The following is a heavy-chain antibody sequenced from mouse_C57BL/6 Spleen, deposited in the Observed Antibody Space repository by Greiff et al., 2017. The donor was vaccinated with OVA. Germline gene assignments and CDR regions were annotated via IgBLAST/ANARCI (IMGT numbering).Heavy chain of an antibody. J-gene: IGHJ2*01. D-gene: IGHD2-1*01. Sequence: VQGVESGPELVKPGASVKISCKASGYAFSSSWMNWVKQRPGQGLEWIGRIYPGDGDTNYNGKFKGKATLTADKSSSTAYMQLSSLTSEDSAVYFCARSTYGNIDYWGQGTTLTVSS. CDR2: IYPGDGDT. CDR1: GYAFSSSW. V-gene: IGHV1-82*01. CDR3: ARSTYGNIDY.